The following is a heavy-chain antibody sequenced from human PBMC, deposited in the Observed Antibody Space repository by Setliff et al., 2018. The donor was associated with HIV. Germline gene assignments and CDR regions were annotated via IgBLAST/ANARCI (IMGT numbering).Heavy chain of an antibody. V-gene: IGHV1-69*05. D-gene: IGHD4-4*01. CDR3: AREGLLVTTVGGAHWYHGMDV. CDR1: GDTFSNYA. J-gene: IGHJ6*02. CDR2: IIPIFGTA. Sequence: VASVKVSCKASGDTFSNYAISWVRQAPGQGLEWMGGIIPIFGTASHAQKFQGRVTITTDESTSTAYMELSSLRFEDTAVYYCAREGLLVTTVGGAHWYHGMDVWGQGTTVTVSS.